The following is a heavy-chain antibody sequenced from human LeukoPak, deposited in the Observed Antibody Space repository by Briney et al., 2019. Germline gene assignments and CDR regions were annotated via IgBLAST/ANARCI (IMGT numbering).Heavy chain of an antibody. D-gene: IGHD1-1*01. Sequence: GGSLRLSCAASGFTFSSDEMHWVRQARGKGLEGISYISPSGSYIFYADSVKGRFTISRDNTKNSLYLQMNSLRVEDTAVYYCVRDEVPSTNSYCDYWGQGTLVTVSS. CDR1: GFTFSSDE. V-gene: IGHV3-48*03. CDR2: ISPSGSYI. CDR3: VRDEVPSTNSYCDY. J-gene: IGHJ4*02.